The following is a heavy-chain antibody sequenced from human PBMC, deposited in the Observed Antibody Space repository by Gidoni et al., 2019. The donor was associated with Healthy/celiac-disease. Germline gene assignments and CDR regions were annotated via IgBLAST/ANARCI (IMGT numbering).Heavy chain of an antibody. Sequence: QIQQVQSGPEVKKPGTSVKVSCRASGFTFSNSAVQWVRQARGQRLEWIGWIVVGSGNTNSAPKFQERVTITWDMSTSTAYMELSSLRSEDTAVYYCAADWGIWGQGTMVTVSS. CDR3: AADWGI. CDR1: GFTFSNSA. CDR2: IVVGSGNT. D-gene: IGHD3-16*01. J-gene: IGHJ3*02. V-gene: IGHV1-58*01.